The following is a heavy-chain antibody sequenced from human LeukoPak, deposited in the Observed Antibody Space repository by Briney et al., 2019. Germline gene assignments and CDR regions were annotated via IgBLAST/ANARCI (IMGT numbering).Heavy chain of an antibody. CDR1: GFTFSSHA. CDR3: ARDGRDGYNLGY. D-gene: IGHD5-24*01. V-gene: IGHV3-30*01. CDR2: ISYDGSNK. Sequence: GRSLRLSCAASGFTFSSHAMHWVRQAPGKGLEWVAVISYDGSNKYYADSVKGRFTISRDNSKNTLYLQMNSLRAEDTAVYYCARDGRDGYNLGYWGQGTLVTVSS. J-gene: IGHJ4*02.